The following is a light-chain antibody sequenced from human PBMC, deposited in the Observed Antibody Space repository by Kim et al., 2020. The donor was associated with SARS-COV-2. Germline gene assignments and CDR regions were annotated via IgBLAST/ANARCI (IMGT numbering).Light chain of an antibody. V-gene: IGKV3-20*01. J-gene: IGKJ4*01. Sequence: EIVLTQSPGTLSLSPGERATLSCRASQSVSNNFLAWYQHKPGQAPRLLIYGVSIRATDTPDRFSGSGSGTDFTLTISRLQPEDFGVYYCQQFATSLSFVGGTKVEIK. CDR2: GVS. CDR1: QSVSNNF. CDR3: QQFATSLS.